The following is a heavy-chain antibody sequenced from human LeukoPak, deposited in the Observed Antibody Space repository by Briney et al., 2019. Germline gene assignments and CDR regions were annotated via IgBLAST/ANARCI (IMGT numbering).Heavy chain of an antibody. CDR1: GGSISSSSYY. CDR2: IYYSGST. V-gene: IGHV4-39*01. Sequence: SETLSLTCTVSGGSISSSSYYWGWIRQPPGKGLEWIGSIYYSGSTYYNPSLKSRFTISVDTSKNQFSLKLSSVTAADTAVYYCARHYYYGSGSLETFDPWGQGTLVTVSS. CDR3: ARHYYYGSGSLETFDP. D-gene: IGHD3-10*01. J-gene: IGHJ5*02.